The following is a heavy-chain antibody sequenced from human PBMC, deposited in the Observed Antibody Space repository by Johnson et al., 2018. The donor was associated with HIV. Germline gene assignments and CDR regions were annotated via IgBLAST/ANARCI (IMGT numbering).Heavy chain of an antibody. CDR2: INWNGDRT. CDR3: ARARWYLGGGSCCAFDI. Sequence: VQLVESGGGLVQPGRSLRLSCAASGFTFDDYAMHWVRQAPGKGLEWVSNINWNGDRTGYADSVKGRFTISRDNAKNSLYLQMNSLRAEDTAVYYCARARWYLGGGSCCAFDIWGQGTMVTVSS. J-gene: IGHJ3*02. D-gene: IGHD2-15*01. CDR1: GFTFDDYA. V-gene: IGHV3-20*04.